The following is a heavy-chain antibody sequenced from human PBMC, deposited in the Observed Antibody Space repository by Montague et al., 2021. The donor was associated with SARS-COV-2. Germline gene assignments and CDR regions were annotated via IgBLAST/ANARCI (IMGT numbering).Heavy chain of an antibody. J-gene: IGHJ6*03. V-gene: IGHV4-34*01. D-gene: IGHD2-8*01. Sequence: SETLSLTCAVYGGSFSDYYWSWIRQPPGKGLEWIGEINHSGTTYYNPSLKSRVTISVDTSKNQFSLKLNSVTAADAAVYYCARGDDNGRGYLDVWGKGTTVTVSS. CDR3: ARGDDNGRGYLDV. CDR2: INHSGTT. CDR1: GGSFSDYY.